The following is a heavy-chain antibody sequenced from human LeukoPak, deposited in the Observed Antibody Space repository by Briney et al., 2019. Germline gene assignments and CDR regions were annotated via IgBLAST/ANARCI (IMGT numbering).Heavy chain of an antibody. CDR3: ARASSGWYD. V-gene: IGHV4-39*01. CDR1: GGSISSSSYY. Sequence: SETLSLTCTVSGGSISSSSYYWGWIRQPPGKGLEWIGNIYYSGSTYYNPSLKSRVTISVDTSKKQFSLKLSSVTAADTAVYYCARASSGWYDWGQGTLVTVSS. D-gene: IGHD6-19*01. J-gene: IGHJ4*02. CDR2: IYYSGST.